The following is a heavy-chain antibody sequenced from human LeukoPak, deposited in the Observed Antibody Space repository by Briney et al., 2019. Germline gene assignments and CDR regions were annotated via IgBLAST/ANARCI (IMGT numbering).Heavy chain of an antibody. V-gene: IGHV1-2*02. Sequence: ASVKVSCKASGYTFTGYYMHWVRQAPGQGLEWMGWINPNSGGTNYAQKFQGRVIMTRDTSISTAYMELSRLRSDDTAVYYCARDVSSGTYYYDSSGYLVFDYWGQGTLVTVSS. J-gene: IGHJ4*02. CDR2: INPNSGGT. CDR3: ARDVSSGTYYYDSSGYLVFDY. CDR1: GYTFTGYY. D-gene: IGHD3-22*01.